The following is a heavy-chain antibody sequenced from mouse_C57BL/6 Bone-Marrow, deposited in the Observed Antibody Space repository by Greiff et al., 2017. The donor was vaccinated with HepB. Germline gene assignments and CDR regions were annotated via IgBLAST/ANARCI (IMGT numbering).Heavy chain of an antibody. Sequence: EVKLQESGPELVKPGASVKISCKASGYSFTGYYMNWVKQSPEKSLEWIGEINPSTGGTTYNQKFKAKATLTVDKSSSTAYMQLKSLTSEDSAVYYCAPYDFPFAYWGQGTLVTVSA. CDR2: INPSTGGT. V-gene: IGHV1-42*01. CDR3: APYDFPFAY. J-gene: IGHJ3*01. D-gene: IGHD2-4*01. CDR1: GYSFTGYY.